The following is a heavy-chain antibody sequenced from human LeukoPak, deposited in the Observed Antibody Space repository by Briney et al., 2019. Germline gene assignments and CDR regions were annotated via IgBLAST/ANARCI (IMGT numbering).Heavy chain of an antibody. D-gene: IGHD2-15*01. CDR1: GFTFSSYG. CDR2: ISYDGSNK. V-gene: IGHV3-30*03. J-gene: IGHJ6*02. CDR3: ARVRTARYCSGGSCSPRSYYGMDV. Sequence: GGSLRLSWAASGFTFSSYGMHWFRQAPGKGLEWLAVISYDGSNKYYADSVKGRFTISRDNSKNTLYLRMNSLRAEDTAVYYCARVRTARYCSGGSCSPRSYYGMDVWGQGTTVTVSS.